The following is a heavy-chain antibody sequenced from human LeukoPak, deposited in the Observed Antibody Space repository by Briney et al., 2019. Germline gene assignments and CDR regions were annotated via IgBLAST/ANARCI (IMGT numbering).Heavy chain of an antibody. D-gene: IGHD3-22*01. CDR1: GFTFSSYS. CDR3: ARSITMIVVVPFDY. V-gene: IGHV3-48*01. Sequence: GGSLRLSCAASGFTFSSYSMNWVRQAPGKGLEWVSYISSSSSTIYYADSVKGRFTIPRDNAKNSLYLQMNSMRAEDTAVYYCARSITMIVVVPFDYWGQGTLVTVSS. CDR2: ISSSSSTI. J-gene: IGHJ4*02.